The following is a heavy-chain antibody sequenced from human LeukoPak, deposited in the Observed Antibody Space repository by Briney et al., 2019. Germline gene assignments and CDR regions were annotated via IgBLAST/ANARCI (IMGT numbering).Heavy chain of an antibody. J-gene: IGHJ4*02. D-gene: IGHD5-24*01. Sequence: SETLSLTCTVSGGSISSYYWSWIRQPPGKGLEWIGYIYYSGSTNYNPSLKSRVTISVDTSKNQFSLKLSSVTAADTAVYYCAKKRWLHSPFDYWGQGTLVTVSS. CDR2: IYYSGST. V-gene: IGHV4-59*01. CDR3: AKKRWLHSPFDY. CDR1: GGSISSYY.